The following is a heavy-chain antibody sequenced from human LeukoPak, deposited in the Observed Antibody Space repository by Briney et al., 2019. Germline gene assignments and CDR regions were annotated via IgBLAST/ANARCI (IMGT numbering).Heavy chain of an antibody. D-gene: IGHD3-9*01. V-gene: IGHV4-59*01. J-gene: IGHJ4*02. CDR1: GGSISSYY. CDR3: ARTYYDILTGYYSGGGPFDY. Sequence: SETLSLTCTVSGGSISSYYWSWIRQPPGKGLEWIGYIYYSGSTNYNPSLKSRVTISEDTSKNQFSLKLSSVTAADTAVYYCARTYYDILTGYYSGGGPFDYWGQGTLVTVSS. CDR2: IYYSGST.